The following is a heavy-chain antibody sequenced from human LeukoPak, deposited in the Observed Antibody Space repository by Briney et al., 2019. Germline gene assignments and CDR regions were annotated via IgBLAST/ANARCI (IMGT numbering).Heavy chain of an antibody. V-gene: IGHV4-34*01. Sequence: SETLSLTCAVYGGSFSGYYWSWIRQPPGKGLEWIGEINHSGSTNYNPSLKSRVTISVDTSKNQFSLKLSSVTAADTAVYYCARAYIAVAATDYYYYYMDVWGKGTTVTVSS. CDR3: ARAYIAVAATDYYYYYMDV. CDR1: GGSFSGYY. D-gene: IGHD6-19*01. J-gene: IGHJ6*03. CDR2: INHSGST.